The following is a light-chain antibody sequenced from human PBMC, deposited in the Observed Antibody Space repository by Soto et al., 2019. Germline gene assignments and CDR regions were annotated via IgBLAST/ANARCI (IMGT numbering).Light chain of an antibody. CDR2: EVV. J-gene: IGLJ3*02. Sequence: QSALTQPPSASGSPGQSVTISCTGTSSDVGGYNYVSWYQQHPGKAPKLIIYEVVKLPSGVPDRFSGSKSGNTASLTVSGLQPEEEAHYYCASHGGSGVFGGGTQLTVL. CDR1: SSDVGGYNY. V-gene: IGLV2-8*01. CDR3: ASHGGSGV.